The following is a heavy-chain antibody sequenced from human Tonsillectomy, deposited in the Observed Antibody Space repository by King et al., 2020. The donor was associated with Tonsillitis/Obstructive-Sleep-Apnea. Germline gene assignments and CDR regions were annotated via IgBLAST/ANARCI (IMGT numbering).Heavy chain of an antibody. J-gene: IGHJ3*02. V-gene: IGHV4-39*07. CDR3: ARGSTYYDFWSGSVAFDI. Sequence: QLQESGPGLVKPSETLSLSCTVSGGSISSSTYHWGWIRQPPGKGLEWIGSINYSGSKSGNTYYNPSLKSRVTISVDTSKNQFSLKLSSVTAADTAVYYCARGSTYYDFWSGSVAFDIWGQGTMVTVSS. CDR1: GGSISSSTYH. CDR2: INYSGSKSGNT. D-gene: IGHD3-3*01.